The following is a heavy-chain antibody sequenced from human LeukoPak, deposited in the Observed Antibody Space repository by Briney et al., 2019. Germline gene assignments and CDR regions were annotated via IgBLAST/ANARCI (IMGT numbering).Heavy chain of an antibody. Sequence: SETLSLTCTVSGGSISSGGYYWSWIRQHPGKGLEWIGYIYYSGSTYYNPSLKSRVTTSVDTSKNQFSLKLSSVTAADTAVYYCASYQPDPSIAALIHWGQGTLVTVSS. CDR1: GGSISSGGYY. V-gene: IGHV4-31*03. D-gene: IGHD6-6*01. CDR3: ASYQPDPSIAALIH. CDR2: IYYSGST. J-gene: IGHJ4*02.